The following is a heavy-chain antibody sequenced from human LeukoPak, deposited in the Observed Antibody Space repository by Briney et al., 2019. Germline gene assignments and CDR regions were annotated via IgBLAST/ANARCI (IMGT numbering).Heavy chain of an antibody. Sequence: SETLSLTCTVSGGYISSTSWYWGWIRQPPGKGLEWFGSIYYSGSTNYNPSLKSRVTMSVDTSKNQSSLKLSSVTAADTAVYYCARPDYDSSGSYYDNWFDPWGQGTLVTVSS. CDR3: ARPDYDSSGSYYDNWFDP. V-gene: IGHV4-39*01. J-gene: IGHJ5*02. CDR2: IYYSGST. D-gene: IGHD3-22*01. CDR1: GGYISSTSWY.